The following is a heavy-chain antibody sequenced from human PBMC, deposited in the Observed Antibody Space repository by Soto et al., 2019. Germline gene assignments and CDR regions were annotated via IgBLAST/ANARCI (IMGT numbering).Heavy chain of an antibody. Sequence: SETLSLTCTVSGGSISSEYWSWIRQPPGKGLEWIGCIYYSGSTNYNPSLKSRVVISVDTSRNQFSLNLTSVTAADTAIYYCARYVSGSSVFAMDVWGQGTTVTVSS. J-gene: IGHJ6*02. V-gene: IGHV4-59*01. CDR2: IYYSGST. CDR3: ARYVSGSSVFAMDV. CDR1: GGSISSEY. D-gene: IGHD3-10*01.